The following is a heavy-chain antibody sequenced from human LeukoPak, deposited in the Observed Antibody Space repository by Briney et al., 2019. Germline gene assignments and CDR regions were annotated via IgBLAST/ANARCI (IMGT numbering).Heavy chain of an antibody. D-gene: IGHD1-7*01. J-gene: IGHJ4*02. Sequence: SETLSLTCAVYGGSFSGYYWSWIRQPPGKGLEWIGEINHSGSTNYNPSLKSRVTISVDTSKNQFSLKLTSVTAADTAVYYCARARNCDYWGQGTLVTVSS. CDR1: GGSFSGYY. CDR2: INHSGST. V-gene: IGHV4-34*01. CDR3: ARARNCDY.